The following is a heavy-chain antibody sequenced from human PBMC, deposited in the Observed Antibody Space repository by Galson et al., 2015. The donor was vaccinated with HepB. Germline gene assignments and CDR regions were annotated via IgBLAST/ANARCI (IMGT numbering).Heavy chain of an antibody. CDR1: GFTFSSYA. D-gene: IGHD6-13*01. CDR2: ISYDGSNK. J-gene: IGHJ4*02. Sequence: SLRLSCAASGFTFSSYAMHWVRQAPGKGLEWVAVISYDGSNKYYADSVKGRFTISRDNSKNTLYLQMNSLRAEDTAVYYCARGTQQLVPPFDYRGQGTLVTVSS. V-gene: IGHV3-30-3*01. CDR3: ARGTQQLVPPFDY.